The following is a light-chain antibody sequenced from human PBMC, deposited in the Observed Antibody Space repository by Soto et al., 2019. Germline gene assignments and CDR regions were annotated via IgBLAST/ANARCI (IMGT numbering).Light chain of an antibody. CDR2: RAS. Sequence: EIVLTQSPDTLSLSPGERATLSCRASQSVSSALLAWYQQKPCQAPRLLIYRASTRATGIPDRFTGSGSGTDFTLTISRLEPEDFAVYYCQQYESSPLTFGGGTKVEIK. CDR1: QSVSSAL. V-gene: IGKV3-20*01. J-gene: IGKJ4*01. CDR3: QQYESSPLT.